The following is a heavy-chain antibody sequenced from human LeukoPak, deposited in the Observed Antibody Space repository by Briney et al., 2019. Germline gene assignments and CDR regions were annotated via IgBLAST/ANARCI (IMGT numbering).Heavy chain of an antibody. V-gene: IGHV4-4*07. CDR3: ARDFDF. CDR1: GGSISDFY. CDR2: IYSGGST. J-gene: IGHJ4*02. Sequence: SETLSLTCTVSGGSISDFYWSWILQPAGKGLEWIGRIYSGGSTNYNPSLKSRVTMSVDTSKKQFSLNLGSVTAADTAVYYCARDFDFWGQGTLVTVSS.